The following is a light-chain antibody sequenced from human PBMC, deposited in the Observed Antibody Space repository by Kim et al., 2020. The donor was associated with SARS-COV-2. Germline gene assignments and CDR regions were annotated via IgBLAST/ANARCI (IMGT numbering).Light chain of an antibody. CDR2: DAS. Sequence: EIVLTQSPATLSLSPGERATLSCRASQSVGSYLAWYQQRPGQAPRLLIYDASNRATGIPARFSGSGSGTDFTLTINSLEPEDFAVYYCQQRANWPTVTVGGGAKVEIK. CDR3: QQRANWPTVT. V-gene: IGKV3-11*01. CDR1: QSVGSY. J-gene: IGKJ4*01.